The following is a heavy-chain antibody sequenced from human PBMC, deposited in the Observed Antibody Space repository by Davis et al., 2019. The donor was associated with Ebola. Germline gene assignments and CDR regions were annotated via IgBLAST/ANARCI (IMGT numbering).Heavy chain of an antibody. D-gene: IGHD4-17*01. CDR2: INPNSGGT. CDR1: GYTFTGYY. Sequence: ASVKVSCKASGYTFTGYYMHWVRQAPGQGLEWMGWINPNSGGTNYAQKFQGRVTMTRDTSISTAYMELSRLRSDDTAVYYCARGTGDYGHYYYYYGMDVWGQGTTVTVSS. V-gene: IGHV1-2*02. J-gene: IGHJ6*02. CDR3: ARGTGDYGHYYYYYGMDV.